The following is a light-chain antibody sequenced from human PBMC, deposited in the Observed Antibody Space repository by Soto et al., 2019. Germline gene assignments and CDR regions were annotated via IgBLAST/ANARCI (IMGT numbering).Light chain of an antibody. CDR2: DTS. Sequence: EIVLTQSPATLSLSPGERATLSCRASQTVNGYLAWYQHKLGQAPRLLIYDTSNRATGVPARFSGSGSGTDFTLTISSLEPEDSAVYYSQQRYGWPSFGQGTKLEIK. J-gene: IGKJ2*01. V-gene: IGKV3-11*01. CDR3: QQRYGWPS. CDR1: QTVNGY.